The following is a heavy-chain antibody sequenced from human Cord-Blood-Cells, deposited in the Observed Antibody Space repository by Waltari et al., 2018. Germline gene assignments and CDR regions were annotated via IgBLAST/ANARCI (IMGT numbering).Heavy chain of an antibody. CDR2: MNPNSGNT. CDR3: ARVGRIVGATTAFDI. Sequence: QVQLVQSGAEVKKPGASVKVSCKASGYTFTSYDINWVRQATGQGLEWMGWMNPNSGNTGYAQKFQGRATITRNTSISPAYMELSSLRSEDTAVYYCARVGRIVGATTAFDIWGQGTMVTVSS. D-gene: IGHD1-26*01. CDR1: GYTFTSYD. V-gene: IGHV1-8*03. J-gene: IGHJ3*02.